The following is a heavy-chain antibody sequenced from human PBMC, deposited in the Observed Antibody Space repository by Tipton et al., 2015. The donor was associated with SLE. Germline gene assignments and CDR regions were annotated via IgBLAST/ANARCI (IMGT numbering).Heavy chain of an antibody. CDR1: GGSISSGSYY. CDR3: ARLEDPFGIFGVPKGWFDP. V-gene: IGHV4-61*02. Sequence: LRLSCTVSGGSISSGSYYWSWIRQPAGKGLEWIGRIYSSGSTNENLSLKSRVFISKDTSKNQFSLRLTSVTAADTAVYYCARLEDPFGIFGVPKGWFDPWGQGTLVTVSS. J-gene: IGHJ5*02. D-gene: IGHD3-3*01. CDR2: IYSSGST.